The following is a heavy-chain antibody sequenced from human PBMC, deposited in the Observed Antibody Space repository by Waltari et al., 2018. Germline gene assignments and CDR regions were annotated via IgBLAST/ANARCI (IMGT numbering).Heavy chain of an antibody. CDR2: ISSTGSYI. CDR1: GFTFSSYT. J-gene: IGHJ4*02. V-gene: IGHV3-21*01. Sequence: EVQLVESGGGLVKPGGSPRLSCAASGFTFSSYTMNWVRQAPGKGLEWVSSISSTGSYIYYADSLKGRFSISRDNAKNSLYLQMNSLRAEDTAVYYCARVVAAPHYFDYWGQGTLVTVSS. CDR3: ARVVAAPHYFDY. D-gene: IGHD2-15*01.